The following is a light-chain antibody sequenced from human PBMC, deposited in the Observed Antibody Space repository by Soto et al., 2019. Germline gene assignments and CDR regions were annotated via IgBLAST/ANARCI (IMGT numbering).Light chain of an antibody. Sequence: QSVLTQPPSVSAAPGQKVTISCSGSSSNIGNNYVSWYQQLPGTAPRLFIYENDKRPSGIPDRFSGSKSGTSATLGITGLQTGDEADYYCGAWDSRLSVVLFGGGTKLIVL. J-gene: IGLJ2*01. V-gene: IGLV1-51*01. CDR3: GAWDSRLSVVL. CDR1: SSNIGNNY. CDR2: END.